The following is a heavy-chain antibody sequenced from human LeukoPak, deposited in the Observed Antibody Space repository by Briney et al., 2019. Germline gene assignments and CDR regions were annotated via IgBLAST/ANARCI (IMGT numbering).Heavy chain of an antibody. CDR3: ARRFGAIFGVVPFDY. Sequence: GESLKISCKGSGYSFSSYWIGWVRQMPGKGLEWMGFIYPGVSDTTYSPSFQGQVTISVDKSISTAYLQWSSLKASDTAMYYCARRFGAIFGVVPFDYWGQGTLVTVSS. V-gene: IGHV5-51*01. D-gene: IGHD3-3*01. CDR2: IYPGVSDT. J-gene: IGHJ4*02. CDR1: GYSFSSYW.